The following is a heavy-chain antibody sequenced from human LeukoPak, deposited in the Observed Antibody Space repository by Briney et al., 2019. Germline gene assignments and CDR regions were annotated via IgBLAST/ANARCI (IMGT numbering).Heavy chain of an antibody. CDR1: GYTFTSYD. V-gene: IGHV1-8*01. D-gene: IGHD2-21*01. CDR3: ARLLHSFHYFDY. J-gene: IGHJ4*02. Sequence: ASVKVSCKASGYTFTSYDINWVRQATGQGLEWMGWMNPNSGNTGYAQKFQGRVTMTRDTSISTAYMELSSLRSEDTAVYYCARLLHSFHYFDYWGRGTLVTVSS. CDR2: MNPNSGNT.